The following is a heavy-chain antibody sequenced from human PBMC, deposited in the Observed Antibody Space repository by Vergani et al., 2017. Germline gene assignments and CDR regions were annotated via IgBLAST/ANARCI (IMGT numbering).Heavy chain of an antibody. V-gene: IGHV3-9*01. Sequence: EVQLLESGGGLVQPGGSLRLSCAASGFTFDDYAMHWVRQAPGKGLEWVSGISWNSGSIGYADSVKGRFTISRDNAKNSLYLQMNSLRAEDTALYYCAKDSRRAGTLHYYMDVWGKGTTVTVSS. CDR2: ISWNSGSI. CDR1: GFTFDDYA. CDR3: AKDSRRAGTLHYYMDV. J-gene: IGHJ6*03. D-gene: IGHD6-19*01.